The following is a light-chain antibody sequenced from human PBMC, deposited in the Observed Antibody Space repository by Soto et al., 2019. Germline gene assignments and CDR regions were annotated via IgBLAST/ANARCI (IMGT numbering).Light chain of an antibody. CDR3: CSYAGSYSWV. Sequence: QSVLTQPRSVSGSPGQSVTISCTGTSSDVGAYNYVSWYQHHPGKAPKVMIYDVSERPSGVPDRFSGSKSDNKASLIISGLQAEDEADYYCCSYAGSYSWVFGGGTKLTVL. CDR2: DVS. V-gene: IGLV2-11*01. CDR1: SSDVGAYNY. J-gene: IGLJ3*02.